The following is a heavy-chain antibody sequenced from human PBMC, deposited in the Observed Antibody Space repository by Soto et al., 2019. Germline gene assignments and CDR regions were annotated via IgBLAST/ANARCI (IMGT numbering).Heavy chain of an antibody. V-gene: IGHV3-13*01. D-gene: IGHD3-22*01. Sequence: EVQLVESGGGLVQPGGSLRLSCAASGFTFSSYDMHWVRQVTGKGLEWVSPIGTAGDTYYPGSVKGRFTISRENAKNSLYLQMNSLRAEDTAVDYCASVRYYDSSGYYRVMAVWGQWTTVTVSS. J-gene: IGHJ6*02. CDR1: GFTFSSYD. CDR2: IGTAGDT. CDR3: ASVRYYDSSGYYRVMAV.